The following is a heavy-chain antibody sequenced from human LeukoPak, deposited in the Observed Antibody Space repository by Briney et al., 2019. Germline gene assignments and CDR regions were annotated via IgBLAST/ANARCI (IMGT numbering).Heavy chain of an antibody. J-gene: IGHJ5*02. Sequence: TGGSLRLSCAASGFTFSSYGMHWLRQAPGKGLEWVAFIRYDGSNKYYADSVKGRFTIPRDNFKNTLYLQMNSLRAEDTAVYYCAKWTPDYYGSGNEGLGFDPWGQGTLVTVSS. CDR2: IRYDGSNK. CDR1: GFTFSSYG. CDR3: AKWTPDYYGSGNEGLGFDP. D-gene: IGHD3-10*01. V-gene: IGHV3-30*02.